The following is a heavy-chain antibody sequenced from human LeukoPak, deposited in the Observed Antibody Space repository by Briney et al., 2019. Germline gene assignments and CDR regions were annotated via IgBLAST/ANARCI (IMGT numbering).Heavy chain of an antibody. D-gene: IGHD6-19*01. CDR1: GFTFSHHG. CDR3: AKVRWLVQSGDY. Sequence: SGGSLRLSCAASGFTFSHHGMNWVRQAPGKGLEWVSGIRADAITTYYADSVKGRFTISRDNSKNTLYLQMNSLRAEDTAVYYCAKVRWLVQSGDYWGQGTLVTVSS. CDR2: IRADAITT. J-gene: IGHJ4*02. V-gene: IGHV3-23*01.